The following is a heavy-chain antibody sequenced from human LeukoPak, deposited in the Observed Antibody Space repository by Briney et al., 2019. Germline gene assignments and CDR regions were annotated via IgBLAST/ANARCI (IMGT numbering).Heavy chain of an antibody. CDR1: GYTFTSYD. Sequence: ASVKVSCKASGYTFTSYDINWVRQATGQGLEWMRWMNPNSGNTVYAQKFQGRVTMTRNTSISTAYMDLSSLRSEDTAVHYCARGHYESSGYYLDYWGQGTLVIVSS. CDR3: ARGHYESSGYYLDY. D-gene: IGHD3-22*01. J-gene: IGHJ4*02. V-gene: IGHV1-8*01. CDR2: MNPNSGNT.